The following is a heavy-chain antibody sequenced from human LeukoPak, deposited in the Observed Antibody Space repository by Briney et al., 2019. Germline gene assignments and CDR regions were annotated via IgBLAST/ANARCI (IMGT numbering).Heavy chain of an antibody. CDR1: GASINNLY. CDR3: ANGSTGRYFP. D-gene: IGHD1-14*01. V-gene: IGHV4-59*11. J-gene: IGHJ5*01. CDR2: IHSTDSS. Sequence: SETLSLTCTVSGASINNLYLSWIRQSPGRGLEWIAYIHSTDSSNYNPSLRSRVTVSMDTSRNQVSLKLTSVTAADTAVYYCANGSTGRYFPWGQGILVTVSS.